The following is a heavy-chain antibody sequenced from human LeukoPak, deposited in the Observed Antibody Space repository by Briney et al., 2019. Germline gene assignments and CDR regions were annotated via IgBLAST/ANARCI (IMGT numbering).Heavy chain of an antibody. J-gene: IGHJ4*02. D-gene: IGHD3-22*01. CDR3: AKVDDSSGYYVPFDY. Sequence: GGSLRLSCAASGFIFSSYAMSWVRQAPGKGLEWVSATSGTGASTYYADSVKGRFTISRDNSKNTLYLQMNSLRAEDTAVYYCAKVDDSSGYYVPFDYWGQGTLVTVSS. CDR2: TSGTGAST. V-gene: IGHV3-23*01. CDR1: GFIFSSYA.